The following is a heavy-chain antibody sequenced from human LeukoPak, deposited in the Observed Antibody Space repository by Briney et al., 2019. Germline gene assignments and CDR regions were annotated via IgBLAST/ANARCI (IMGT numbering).Heavy chain of an antibody. D-gene: IGHD6-19*01. CDR1: GFTFSDYY. CDR2: ISSSGRTI. Sequence: PGGALRLSCAASGFTFSDYYMSWIRQAPEKGLEWVSYISSSGRTIYYADSVKGRFTISRDNAKNSLSLQMNRLRAEDTAVYYCARDLSVAGGSKAYYYGMHGWGQGTTVTVS. V-gene: IGHV3-11*01. CDR3: ARDLSVAGGSKAYYYGMHG. J-gene: IGHJ6*02.